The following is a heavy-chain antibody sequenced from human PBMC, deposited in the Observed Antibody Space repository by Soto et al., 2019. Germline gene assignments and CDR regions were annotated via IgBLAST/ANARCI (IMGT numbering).Heavy chain of an antibody. Sequence: ASVKVSCKASGYTFTSYYMHWVRQAPGQGLEWMGIINPSGGGTSYAQKFQGRVTMTTDTSTSTAYMELRSLRSDDTAVYYCARYASREWELPDLGWFDPWGQGTLVTVSS. CDR1: GYTFTSYY. D-gene: IGHD1-26*01. CDR3: ARYASREWELPDLGWFDP. V-gene: IGHV1-46*01. CDR2: INPSGGGT. J-gene: IGHJ5*02.